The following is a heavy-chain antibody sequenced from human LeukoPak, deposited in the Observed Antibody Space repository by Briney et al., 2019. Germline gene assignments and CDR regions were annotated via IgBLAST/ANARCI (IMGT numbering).Heavy chain of an antibody. V-gene: IGHV1-46*01. CDR3: ARDPPPPHDSSGYHRNDEIRYFDY. J-gene: IGHJ4*02. CDR2: INPSGGST. D-gene: IGHD3-22*01. Sequence: GASVKVSCKASGYTFTSYYMHWVRQAPGQGLEWMGIINPSGGSTSYAQKFQGRVTMTRDMSTSTVYMELSSLRSEDTAVYYCARDPPPPHDSSGYHRNDEIRYFDYWGQGTLVTVSS. CDR1: GYTFTSYY.